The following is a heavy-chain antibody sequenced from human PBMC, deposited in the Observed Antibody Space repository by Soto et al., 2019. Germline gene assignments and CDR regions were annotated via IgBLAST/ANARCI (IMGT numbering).Heavy chain of an antibody. CDR3: ARAIGPMLFDV. V-gene: IGHV6-1*01. Sequence: PSQTLSLTWAISGDSVSSNSPAWNWIRQSPSRGLEWLGRTYYRSKWYNDYAVVVESRLTITPDTSKNQFSLQLNSVTPEDTAVYYCARAIGPMLFDVWGQGTMVTVSS. CDR1: GDSVSSNSPA. J-gene: IGHJ3*01. D-gene: IGHD2-8*01. CDR2: TYYRSKWYN.